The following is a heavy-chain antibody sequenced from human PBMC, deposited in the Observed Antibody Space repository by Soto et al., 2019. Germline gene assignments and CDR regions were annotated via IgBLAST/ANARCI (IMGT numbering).Heavy chain of an antibody. D-gene: IGHD3-16*01. Sequence: SQSLSLTCAISGASVSGNSAAWNLIRQSPSRGLEWLGRTYYRSKWYNDYSVSVKSRITVTPDTSKNQFSLHLKSVTPEDTAVYYCARESPYYESSDSYFDYWGQGALVIVSS. J-gene: IGHJ4*02. CDR3: ARESPYYESSDSYFDY. CDR2: TYYRSKWYN. CDR1: GASVSGNSAA. V-gene: IGHV6-1*01.